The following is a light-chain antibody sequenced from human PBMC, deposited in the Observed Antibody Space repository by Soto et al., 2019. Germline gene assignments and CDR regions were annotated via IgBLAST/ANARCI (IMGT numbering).Light chain of an antibody. Sequence: DIQMTQSPSTLSASVGDRVTITCRASQSISSWLAWYQQKPGKAPNLLIYDASSLESGVPSRFSGSGSGTEFTLTISSLQPDDFAVYYCQQRTDRPPWTFGQGTKVDIK. CDR3: QQRTDRPPWT. J-gene: IGKJ1*01. V-gene: IGKV1-5*01. CDR2: DAS. CDR1: QSISSW.